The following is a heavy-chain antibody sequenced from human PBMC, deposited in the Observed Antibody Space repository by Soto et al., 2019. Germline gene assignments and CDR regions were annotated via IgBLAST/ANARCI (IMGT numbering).Heavy chain of an antibody. CDR1: GFTFSNAW. J-gene: IGHJ4*02. V-gene: IGHV3-15*01. CDR2: IKSKTDGGTT. CDR3: TTGPYEYVWGSYRDY. Sequence: GGSLRLSCAASGFTFSNAWMSWVRQAPGKGLEWVGRIKSKTDGGTTDYAAPVKGRFTISRDDSKNTLYLQMNSLKTEYTAVYYCTTGPYEYVWGSYRDYWGQGTLVTVSS. D-gene: IGHD3-16*02.